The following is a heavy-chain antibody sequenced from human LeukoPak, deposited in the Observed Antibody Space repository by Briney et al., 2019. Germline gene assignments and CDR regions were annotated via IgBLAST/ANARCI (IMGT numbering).Heavy chain of an antibody. D-gene: IGHD3-10*01. CDR2: IRQDGSEK. CDR1: GFSFSTYW. V-gene: IGHV3-7*01. J-gene: IGHJ4*02. Sequence: GGSLRLSCETSGFSFSTYWMSWVRQAPGKGLEGVANIRQDGSEKYYVDSVKGRFTISRDIAKQSVFLQMNSLRAEDTAVYYCARLSAMVRGPEDIFYFEYWGLGTLVTVSS. CDR3: ARLSAMVRGPEDIFYFEY.